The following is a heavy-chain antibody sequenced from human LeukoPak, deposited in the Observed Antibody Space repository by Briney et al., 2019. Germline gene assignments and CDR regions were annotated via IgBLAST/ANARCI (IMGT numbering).Heavy chain of an antibody. Sequence: GASVKVSCKVSGYTLTELSMHWVRQAPGKGLEWMGGFDPEDGETIYAQKFQGRVTITADKSTSTAYMELSSLRSEDTAVYYCARGIQLWSRLWRYYYMDVWGKGTTVTVSS. CDR2: FDPEDGET. CDR1: GYTLTELS. D-gene: IGHD5-18*01. V-gene: IGHV1-24*01. CDR3: ARGIQLWSRLWRYYYMDV. J-gene: IGHJ6*03.